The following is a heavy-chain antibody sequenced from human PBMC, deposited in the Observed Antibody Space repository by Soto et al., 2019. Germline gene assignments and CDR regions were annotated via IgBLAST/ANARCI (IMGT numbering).Heavy chain of an antibody. CDR2: IYYSGST. Sequence: SETLSLTCTVSGGSISNGGYYWSWIRQHPGKGLEWIGYIYYSGSTYYNPSLKSRVTISVDTSKNQFSLKLSRLRSDDTAVYYCARDMAGTSLFGMDVWGQGTTVTVSS. J-gene: IGHJ6*02. D-gene: IGHD1-7*01. V-gene: IGHV4-31*03. CDR3: ARDMAGTSLFGMDV. CDR1: GGSISNGGYY.